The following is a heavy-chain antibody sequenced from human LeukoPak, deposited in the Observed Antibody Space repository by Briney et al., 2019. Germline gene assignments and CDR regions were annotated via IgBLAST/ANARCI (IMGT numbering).Heavy chain of an antibody. CDR3: ARDPPNSGYALDV. Sequence: GRSLRLSCAASGFTLSSFTMHWVRHNPGKGLEWVAVISYDESQKWYADSVKGRFTISRDISKNTLFLEMDSLRGEDTAVYYCARDPPNSGYALDVWGQGTMVTVSS. CDR2: ISYDESQK. CDR1: GFTLSSFT. D-gene: IGHD7-27*01. V-gene: IGHV3-30-3*01. J-gene: IGHJ3*01.